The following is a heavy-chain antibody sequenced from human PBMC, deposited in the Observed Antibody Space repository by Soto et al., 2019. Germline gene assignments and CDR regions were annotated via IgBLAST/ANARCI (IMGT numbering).Heavy chain of an antibody. CDR3: ARDRGLQWLVPYYYGMDV. J-gene: IGHJ6*02. Sequence: EVQLVESGGGLVKPGGSLRLSCAASGFTFSNAWMSWVRQAPGKGLEWVSSISSSSSYIYYADSVKGRFTISRDNAKNSLYLQMNSLRAEDTAVYYCARDRGLQWLVPYYYGMDVWGQGTTVTVSS. V-gene: IGHV3-21*01. D-gene: IGHD6-19*01. CDR2: ISSSSSYI. CDR1: GFTFSNAW.